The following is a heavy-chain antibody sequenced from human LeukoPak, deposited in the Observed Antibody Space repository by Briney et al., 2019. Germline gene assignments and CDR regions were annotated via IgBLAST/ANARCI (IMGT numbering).Heavy chain of an antibody. CDR1: GYTFTSYG. J-gene: IGHJ5*02. CDR3: ARERIAAANNWFDP. Sequence: ASVKVSCKASGYTFTSYGISWVRQAPGQGLEWMGWISAYNGNTNYAQKLQGRVTMTTDTSTSTAYMELRSLRSDDTAVYYCARERIAAANNWFDPWGQGTLVTVSS. D-gene: IGHD6-13*01. V-gene: IGHV1-18*01. CDR2: ISAYNGNT.